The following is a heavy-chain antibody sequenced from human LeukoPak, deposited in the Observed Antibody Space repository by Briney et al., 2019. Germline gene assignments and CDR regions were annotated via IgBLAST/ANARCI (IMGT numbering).Heavy chain of an antibody. V-gene: IGHV3-30*04. CDR2: ISYHGSKK. Sequence: GTSLRLSCAASGFSFGDYTMHWVRQAPGKGPEWVAMISYHGSKKYYADSVEGRSSVSRDNSKNTLYLQMNSLKTEDTAVYYCARGSGNAFDIWGQGTLVTVSS. CDR3: ARGSGNAFDI. J-gene: IGHJ3*02. CDR1: GFSFGDYT.